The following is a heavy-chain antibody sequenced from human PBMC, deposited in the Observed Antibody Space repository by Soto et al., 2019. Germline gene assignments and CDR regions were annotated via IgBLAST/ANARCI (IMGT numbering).Heavy chain of an antibody. J-gene: IGHJ4*02. CDR1: GGSISVYY. CDR3: ARGVGSSPPRY. Sequence: TSETLSLTCTISGGSISVYYWSWIRQSPRQGLGWIGYVYDNGRPYYSPSLKSRVTISADTSKNQISLKLTSATAADTAVYYCARGVGSSPPRYWGRGTLVTVSS. CDR2: VYDNGRP. D-gene: IGHD3-9*01. V-gene: IGHV4-59*01.